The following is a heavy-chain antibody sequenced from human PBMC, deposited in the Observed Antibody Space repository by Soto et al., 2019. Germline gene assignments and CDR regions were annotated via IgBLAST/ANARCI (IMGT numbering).Heavy chain of an antibody. CDR1: GGTFSNSA. CDR2: IIPIFGST. J-gene: IGHJ5*02. CDR3: ARDGDLRSDFWSGPLGGGWFVP. Sequence: QVQLVQSGAEVRKPGSSVKVSCKASGGTFSNSAITWVRQAPGQGLEWVGGIIPIFGSTNYAQKFQGRVTITADESTSTAYMELSSLTSEDTAVYYCARDGDLRSDFWSGPLGGGWFVPWGQGPLVTVSS. D-gene: IGHD3-3*01. V-gene: IGHV1-69*12.